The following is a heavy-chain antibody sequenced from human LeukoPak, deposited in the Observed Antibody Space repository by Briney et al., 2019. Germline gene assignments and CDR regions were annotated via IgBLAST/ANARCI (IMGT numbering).Heavy chain of an antibody. CDR1: GGSISSSSYY. CDR3: AKREWVLWVGKPGNWSDP. J-gene: IGHJ5*02. CDR2: IYYRGRT. D-gene: IGHD3-10*01. V-gene: IGHV4-39*01. Sequence: TSEPLSLTCTVSGGSISSSSYYWGWIRQPPGKGLEWIGCIYYRGRTYYNPSLKSRFTIPVATPKNQCSLKLTAGTATDTAEYYCAKREWVLWVGKPGNWSDPGGQGTLVTVSS.